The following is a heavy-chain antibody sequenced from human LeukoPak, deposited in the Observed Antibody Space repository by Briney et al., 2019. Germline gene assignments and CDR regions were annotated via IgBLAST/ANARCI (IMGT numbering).Heavy chain of an antibody. Sequence: GGSLRLSCAASGFTFSSYAMSWVRQAPGKGLEWVSAISGSGGSTYYADSVKGRFTISRDNSKNTLYLQMNSLRAEDTAVYYCAKDSHYYDSSGYQDYFDYWGQGTLVTVSS. CDR1: GFTFSSYA. D-gene: IGHD3-22*01. V-gene: IGHV3-23*01. CDR3: AKDSHYYDSSGYQDYFDY. CDR2: ISGSGGST. J-gene: IGHJ4*02.